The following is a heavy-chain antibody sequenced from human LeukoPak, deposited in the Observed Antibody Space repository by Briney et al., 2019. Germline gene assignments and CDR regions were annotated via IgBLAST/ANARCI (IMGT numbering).Heavy chain of an antibody. CDR3: ARAGGRYGSGSYYH. Sequence: KPSETLSLTCAVYGGSFSGYYWSWIRQPPGKGLEWIGEINHSGSTNYNPSLKSRVTISVDTSKNQFSLKLSSVTAADTAVYHCARAGGRYGSGSYYHWGQGTLVTVSS. CDR1: GGSFSGYY. V-gene: IGHV4-34*01. CDR2: INHSGST. J-gene: IGHJ5*02. D-gene: IGHD3-10*01.